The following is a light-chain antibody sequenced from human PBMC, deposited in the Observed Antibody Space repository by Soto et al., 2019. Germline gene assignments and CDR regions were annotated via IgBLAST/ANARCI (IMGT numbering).Light chain of an antibody. CDR3: AAWDDGLSGPV. CDR1: SSNIGSNY. J-gene: IGLJ2*01. V-gene: IGLV1-47*01. Sequence: QSVLTQPPSASGTPGQRVTISCSGSSSNIGSNYVYWYQQLPGTAPKLLIYRNNQRPSGVPDRFSGSKSGTSASQPISGLRSEDEADYYYAAWDDGLSGPVFGGGTKLAAL. CDR2: RNN.